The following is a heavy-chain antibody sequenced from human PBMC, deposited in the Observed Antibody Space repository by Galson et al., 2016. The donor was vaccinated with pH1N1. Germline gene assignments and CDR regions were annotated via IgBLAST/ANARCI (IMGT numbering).Heavy chain of an antibody. V-gene: IGHV3-7*01. CDR1: GFTFSTYW. Sequence: SLRLSCAASGFTFSTYWMHWVRQAPGKGLEWVANINQDGSQTYFVDSVKGRFTISRDNAKNSVYLQMDSLRVEDTAVYFCARAVAAADSLWGQGTLVTVSS. CDR2: INQDGSQT. D-gene: IGHD6-25*01. CDR3: ARAVAAADSL. J-gene: IGHJ4*02.